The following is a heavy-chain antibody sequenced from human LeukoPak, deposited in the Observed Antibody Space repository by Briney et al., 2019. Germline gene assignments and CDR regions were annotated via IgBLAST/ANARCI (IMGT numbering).Heavy chain of an antibody. V-gene: IGHV3-11*06. Sequence: GGSLRLSCATSGFTFSDYYMSWIRQAPGKGLEWVSYISSSSSDTKYADSVKGRFTIYRDNAKKSLYLQMNSLRAEDTAMYYCARERYSFGYWGQGSLVTVSS. CDR1: GFTFSDYY. CDR2: ISSSSSDT. J-gene: IGHJ4*02. D-gene: IGHD5-18*01. CDR3: ARERYSFGY.